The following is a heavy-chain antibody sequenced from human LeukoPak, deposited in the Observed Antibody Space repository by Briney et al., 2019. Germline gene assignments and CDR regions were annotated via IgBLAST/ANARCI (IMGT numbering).Heavy chain of an antibody. CDR2: INPNSGGT. CDR3: ARDNDSRDPPHFDY. CDR1: GHTFTNYG. D-gene: IGHD3-16*01. Sequence: ASVKVSCKDSGHTFTNYGITWVRQAPGQRLEWMGWINPNSGGTNYAQKFQGRVTMTTDTSTSTAYMELRSLRSEDTAVYYCARDNDSRDPPHFDYWGQGTLVTVSS. V-gene: IGHV1-18*01. J-gene: IGHJ4*02.